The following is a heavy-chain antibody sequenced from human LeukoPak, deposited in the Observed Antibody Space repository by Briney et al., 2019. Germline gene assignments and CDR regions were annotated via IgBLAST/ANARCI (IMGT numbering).Heavy chain of an antibody. V-gene: IGHV1-69*06. D-gene: IGHD6-13*01. J-gene: IGHJ4*02. CDR1: GGTFSRYA. CDR2: IIPIFGTA. Sequence: SVKVSCKPSGGTFSRYAISWVRQAPGQGLEWMGGIIPIFGTANYAQKFQGRVTITADKSTSTAYMELSSLRSKDTAVYYCARVGVSSYSSSGYWGQGTLVTVSS. CDR3: ARVGVSSYSSSGY.